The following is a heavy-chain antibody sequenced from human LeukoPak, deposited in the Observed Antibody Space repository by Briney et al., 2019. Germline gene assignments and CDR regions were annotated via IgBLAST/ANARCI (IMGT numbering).Heavy chain of an antibody. CDR2: IKSDGTT. D-gene: IGHD3-10*01. CDR1: GLTFSSAW. J-gene: IGHJ4*02. CDR3: TRDGSYKLDY. V-gene: IGHV3-74*01. Sequence: GGSLRLSCAASGLTFSSAWLHWVRQTPGKGLVWVSRIKSDGTTTYGDSVRGRFTISRDNAKNTLYLQMNNLRAEDTGVYYCTRDGSYKLDYWGQGILVTVSS.